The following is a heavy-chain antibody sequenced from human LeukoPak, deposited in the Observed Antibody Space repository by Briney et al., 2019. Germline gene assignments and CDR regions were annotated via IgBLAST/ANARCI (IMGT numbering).Heavy chain of an antibody. CDR2: MNPNSGKT. CDR1: GYTFTSYD. Sequence: ASVKVSCKASGYTFTSYDINWVRQATGQGLEWMGWMNPNSGKTGSAQNFQGRVTMTRDMSTSTVYMELSSLRSEDTAVYYCAREEARDGSTGYYFDYWGQGTLLTVSS. D-gene: IGHD5-24*01. V-gene: IGHV1-8*01. J-gene: IGHJ4*02. CDR3: AREEARDGSTGYYFDY.